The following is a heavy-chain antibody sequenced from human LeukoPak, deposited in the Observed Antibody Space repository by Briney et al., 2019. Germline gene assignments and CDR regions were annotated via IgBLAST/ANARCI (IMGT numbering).Heavy chain of an antibody. D-gene: IGHD3-10*01. V-gene: IGHV1-18*01. Sequence: ASVKVSCKVSGYTLTELSMHWVRQAPGQGLEWMGWISAYNGNANYAQKLQGRVTMTTGTSTSTAYMELRSLRSDDTAVYYCARTKYDYGSGSSDYWGQGTLVTVSS. CDR2: ISAYNGNA. CDR1: GYTLTELS. CDR3: ARTKYDYGSGSSDY. J-gene: IGHJ4*02.